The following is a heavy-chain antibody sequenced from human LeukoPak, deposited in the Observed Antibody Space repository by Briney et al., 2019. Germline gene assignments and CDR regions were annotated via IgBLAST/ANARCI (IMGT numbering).Heavy chain of an antibody. V-gene: IGHV3-30-3*01. J-gene: IGHJ4*02. CDR3: ARGGNYYDTTGSPGDY. Sequence: SGTSLRLSCVVSGFTLTNYALHWVRQAPGKGLEWVAVISYAGTNKYYADSVKGRFTISRDISKNTVYLHMDSLRDEDTAVYFCARGGNYYDTTGSPGDYWGQGTLVTVSS. CDR1: GFTLTNYA. CDR2: ISYAGTNK. D-gene: IGHD3-22*01.